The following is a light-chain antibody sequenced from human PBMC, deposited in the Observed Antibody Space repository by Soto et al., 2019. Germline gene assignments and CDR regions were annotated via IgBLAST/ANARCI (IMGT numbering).Light chain of an antibody. CDR2: GAS. CDR3: QQYETWPPRFT. J-gene: IGKJ3*01. V-gene: IGKV3-15*01. Sequence: DIVLTQTPATLSVSPGERATLSCRASQSVSSNLDWYQQQPGQAPRLLIYGASSRATGIPARFSGSGFETEFNLTISSMHSEDFAVYYCQQYETWPPRFTFGPGTKVDIK. CDR1: QSVSSN.